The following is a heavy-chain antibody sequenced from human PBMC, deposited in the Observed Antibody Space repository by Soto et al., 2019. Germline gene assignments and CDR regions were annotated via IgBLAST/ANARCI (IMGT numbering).Heavy chain of an antibody. CDR3: AAIRLGELSAIDY. CDR2: IIPLFATA. CDR1: GATFSNYA. D-gene: IGHD3-16*02. J-gene: IGHJ4*02. V-gene: IGHV1-69*12. Sequence: QVQLVQSGTEVKKPGSSVKVSCTASGATFSNYAISWVRQAPGQGLEWMGGIIPLFATADYAQNFQGRVAITADESTRTAYMELTSLTSEDTAVYYCAAIRLGELSAIDYWGQGTLVTVSS.